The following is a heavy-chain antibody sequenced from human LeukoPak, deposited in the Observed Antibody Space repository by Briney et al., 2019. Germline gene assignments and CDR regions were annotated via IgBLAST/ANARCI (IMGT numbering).Heavy chain of an antibody. CDR3: ARAEYSSSWYGPYYFDY. Sequence: GGSLRLSCAASGFTFNSYGMHWVRQAPGKGLEWVAFIRFDGSNKYYADSVKGRFTISRDSSKNTLYLQMNSLRAEDTAVYYCARAEYSSSWYGPYYFDYWGQGTLVTVSS. J-gene: IGHJ4*02. V-gene: IGHV3-30*02. D-gene: IGHD6-13*01. CDR1: GFTFNSYG. CDR2: IRFDGSNK.